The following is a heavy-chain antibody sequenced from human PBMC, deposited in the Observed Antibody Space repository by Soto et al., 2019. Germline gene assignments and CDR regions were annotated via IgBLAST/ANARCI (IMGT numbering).Heavy chain of an antibody. CDR1: GGSISGYY. CDR3: TTDGDGRLTTIPYYYYGMDV. CDR2: VYYSGGA. Sequence: SETLSLTCTVSGGSISGYYWSWIRQPPGKGLEWIGNVYYSGGAKYNPSVKRRVSISVDTSKNQFSLNLSSVTAADTAVYYCTTDGDGRLTTIPYYYYGMDVWGPGITVSVS. V-gene: IGHV4-59*01. D-gene: IGHD2-21*02. J-gene: IGHJ6*02.